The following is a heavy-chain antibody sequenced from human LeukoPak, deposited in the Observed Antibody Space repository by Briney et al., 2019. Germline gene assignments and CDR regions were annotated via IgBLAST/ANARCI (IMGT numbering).Heavy chain of an antibody. CDR1: GGTFSSYA. J-gene: IGHJ4*02. CDR2: IIPIFGTA. CDR3: AKVPHLYYGSGSYQLDY. V-gene: IGHV1-69*01. Sequence: SVKVSCKASGGTFSSYAISWVRQAPGQGLEWMGGIIPIFGTANYAQKFQGRVTITADESTSTAYMELSSLRSEDTAVYYCAKVPHLYYGSGSYQLDYWGQGTLVTVSS. D-gene: IGHD3-10*01.